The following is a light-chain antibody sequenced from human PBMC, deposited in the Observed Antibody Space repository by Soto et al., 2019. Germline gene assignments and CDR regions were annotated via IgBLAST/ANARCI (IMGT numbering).Light chain of an antibody. CDR3: QQYGSSLRT. V-gene: IGKV3-20*01. CDR1: QSVSSN. J-gene: IGKJ1*01. CDR2: GAS. Sequence: EIVLTQSPDTLSLSPGETATLSCRASQSVSSNLAWYQQKRGQAPRLLIYGASTRATGSPARFSGSGSGTDFTLTISRLEPEDFAVYYCQQYGSSLRTFGQGTKVDIK.